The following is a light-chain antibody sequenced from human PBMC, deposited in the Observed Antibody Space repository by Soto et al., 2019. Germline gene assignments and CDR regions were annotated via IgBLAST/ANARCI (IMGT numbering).Light chain of an antibody. CDR3: QQYNSNPGK. J-gene: IGKJ1*01. CDR2: AAS. Sequence: IRMTYAPGARSASVGDGATIICRASQGIGNSLGWYQQKPGKAPKRLIYAASSLQSGVPSRFSGSGSGTEFTLTISSLQPDDFATYYCQQYNSNPGKFGQGTKVEIK. CDR1: QGIGNS. V-gene: IGKV1-17*01.